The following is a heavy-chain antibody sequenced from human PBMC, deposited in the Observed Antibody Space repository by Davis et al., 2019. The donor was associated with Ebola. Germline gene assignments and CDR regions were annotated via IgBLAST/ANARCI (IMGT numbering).Heavy chain of an antibody. Sequence: PGGSLRLSCAASGFTFNNYAMSWVRQAPGKGLEWVASISYDGHNEYYGDSMKGRFTISRDNSKNMLYLQMNSLRAEDAAVYYCARAAYSFGYDPWGQGILVTVSS. V-gene: IGHV3-30*04. CDR3: ARAAYSFGYDP. CDR1: GFTFNNYA. D-gene: IGHD5-18*01. CDR2: ISYDGHNE. J-gene: IGHJ5*02.